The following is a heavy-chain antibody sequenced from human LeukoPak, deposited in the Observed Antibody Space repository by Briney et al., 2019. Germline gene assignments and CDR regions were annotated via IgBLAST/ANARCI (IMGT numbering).Heavy chain of an antibody. J-gene: IGHJ4*02. D-gene: IGHD2-15*01. Sequence: GGSLRLSCAASGFTFNNFALHWVRQAPGKGLEWVAVISYDGNSKYYAGSVKGRFTISRDNSKNTLYLQMSSLRVEDTAFYYCARASYCSSGSCPFDYWGQGTLVTVSS. CDR1: GFTFNNFA. V-gene: IGHV3-30-3*01. CDR3: ARASYCSSGSCPFDY. CDR2: ISYDGNSK.